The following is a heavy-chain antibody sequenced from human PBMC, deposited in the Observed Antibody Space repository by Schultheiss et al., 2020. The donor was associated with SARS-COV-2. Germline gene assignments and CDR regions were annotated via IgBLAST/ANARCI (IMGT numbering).Heavy chain of an antibody. J-gene: IGHJ6*03. CDR1: GFTFSNAW. Sequence: GGSLRLSCAASGFTFSNAWMSWVRQAPGKGLEWVGRIKSKTDGGTTDYAAPVKGRFTISRDDSKNTLYLQMNSLKTEDTAVYYCTTGRYCSGGSCYSDYYYYMDVWGKGTTVTVSS. V-gene: IGHV3-15*01. CDR3: TTGRYCSGGSCYSDYYYYMDV. D-gene: IGHD2-15*01. CDR2: IKSKTDGGTT.